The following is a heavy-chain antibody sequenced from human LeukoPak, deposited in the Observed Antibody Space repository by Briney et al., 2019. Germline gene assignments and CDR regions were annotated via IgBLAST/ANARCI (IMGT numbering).Heavy chain of an antibody. D-gene: IGHD5-18*01. Sequence: PGGSLRLSCAASGFTFSSYAMSWVRQAPGKGLEWVSAISGSGGSTYYADSVKGRFTISRDNSKNTLYPQMNSLRAEDTAVYYCAKGLRAQQWLSFDYWGQGTLVTVSS. V-gene: IGHV3-23*01. CDR3: AKGLRAQQWLSFDY. CDR2: ISGSGGST. J-gene: IGHJ4*02. CDR1: GFTFSSYA.